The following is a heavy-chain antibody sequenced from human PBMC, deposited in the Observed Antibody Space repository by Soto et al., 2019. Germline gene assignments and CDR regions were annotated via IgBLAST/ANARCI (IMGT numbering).Heavy chain of an antibody. D-gene: IGHD3-10*01. Sequence: VASVKVSCKASGYTFTSYGISWVRQAPGQGLEWMGWISAYNGNTNYAQKLQGRVTMTTDTSTSTAYMELRSLRSDDTAVYYCAIRNGSGSYYKAPDAFDIWGQGTMVTVSS. J-gene: IGHJ3*02. CDR3: AIRNGSGSYYKAPDAFDI. CDR1: GYTFTSYG. V-gene: IGHV1-18*01. CDR2: ISAYNGNT.